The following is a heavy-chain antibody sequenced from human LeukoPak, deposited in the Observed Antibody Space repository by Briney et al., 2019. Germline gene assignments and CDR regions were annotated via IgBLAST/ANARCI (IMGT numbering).Heavy chain of an antibody. Sequence: ASVKVSCKASGYTFTSYDINWVRQATGQGLEWMGWMNPNSGNTGYAQKFQGRVTMTRNTSISTAYMELSSLRSEDTAVYYCARGPPYDILTGCYYYYYYYGMDVWGQGTTVTVSS. CDR3: ARGPPYDILTGCYYYYYYYGMDV. CDR2: MNPNSGNT. V-gene: IGHV1-8*01. CDR1: GYTFTSYD. D-gene: IGHD3-9*01. J-gene: IGHJ6*02.